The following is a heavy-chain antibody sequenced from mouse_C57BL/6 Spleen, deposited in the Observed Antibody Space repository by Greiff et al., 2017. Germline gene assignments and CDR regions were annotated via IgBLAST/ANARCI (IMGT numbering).Heavy chain of an antibody. V-gene: IGHV1-22*01. CDR1: GYTFTDYN. CDR2: INPYTGGT. J-gene: IGHJ2*01. Sequence: VQLQQSGPELVKPGASVKMSCKASGYTFTDYNMHWVKQSHGKSLEWIGYINPYTGGTSYNQTFKGQATLTVNKSSSTAYMELRSLTSEDSAVYYCARFTGTGDYGGQGTTLTVSS. D-gene: IGHD1-1*01. CDR3: ARFTGTGDY.